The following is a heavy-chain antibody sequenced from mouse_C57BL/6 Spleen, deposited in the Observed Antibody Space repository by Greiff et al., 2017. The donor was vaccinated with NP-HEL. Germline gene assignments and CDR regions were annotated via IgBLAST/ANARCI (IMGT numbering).Heavy chain of an antibody. CDR1: GYSFTGYY. D-gene: IGHD4-1*01. CDR2: INPSTGGT. CDR3: ASLNWEGAY. Sequence: VQLQQSGPELVKPGASVKISCKASGYSFTGYYMNWVKQSPEKSLEWIGEINPSTGGTTYNQKFKAKATLTVDKSSSTAYMQLKSLTSEDSAVYYCASLNWEGAYWGQGTLVTVSA. V-gene: IGHV1-42*01. J-gene: IGHJ3*01.